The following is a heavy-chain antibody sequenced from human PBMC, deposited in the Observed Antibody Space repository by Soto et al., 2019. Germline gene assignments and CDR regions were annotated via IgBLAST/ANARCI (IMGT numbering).Heavy chain of an antibody. CDR3: ARHRVQTDNWFDP. CDR2: IYYSGST. Sequence: SETLSLTCTVSGGSISSYYWSWIRQPPGKGLEWIGYIYYSGSTNYNPSLKSRVTISVDTSKNQFSLKLSSVTAADTAVYYCARHRVQTDNWFDPWGQGTLVTVSS. V-gene: IGHV4-59*08. J-gene: IGHJ5*02. CDR1: GGSISSYY. D-gene: IGHD1-1*01.